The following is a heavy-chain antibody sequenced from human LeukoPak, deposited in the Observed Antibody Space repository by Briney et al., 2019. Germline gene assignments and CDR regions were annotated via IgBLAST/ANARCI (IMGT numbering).Heavy chain of an antibody. D-gene: IGHD3-10*01. CDR1: GGPISSSSYY. CDR2: INYSGST. V-gene: IGHV4-39*01. Sequence: SETLSLTCTVSGGPISSSSYYWGWIRQPPGKGLEWIGSINYSGSTYYNPSLKSRVTISVDTSKNQFSLKLSSVTAADTAVYYCARRGWFGEYFDYWGQGTLVTVSS. J-gene: IGHJ4*02. CDR3: ARRGWFGEYFDY.